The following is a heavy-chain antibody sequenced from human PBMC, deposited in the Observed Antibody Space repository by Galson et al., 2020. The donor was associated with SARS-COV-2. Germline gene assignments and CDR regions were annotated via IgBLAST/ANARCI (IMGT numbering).Heavy chain of an antibody. CDR1: RVSLSNYE. D-gene: IGHD3-10*01. CDR3: ARLDFYNGWGISL. V-gene: IGHV3-23*01. CDR2: ISVSGDET. J-gene: IGHJ4*02. Sequence: GGSLRLSCAASRVSLSNYEMSWVRQAPGKGLEWVSSISVSGDETNFADSVEGRFTISRDKSKNTLSLQMNSLRDDDTAVYYCARLDFYNGWGISLWGQGAPVIVSS.